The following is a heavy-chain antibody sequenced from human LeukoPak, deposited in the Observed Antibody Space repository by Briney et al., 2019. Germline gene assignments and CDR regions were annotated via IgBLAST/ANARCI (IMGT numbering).Heavy chain of an antibody. Sequence: GGSLRLSCAASGFTFSNYDMSWVRQAPGKGLEWVSAISGSGANTYYADSLKGRFTISRDNSKNTLYLQMNSLRAEDTAVYYCAKEGYDSSGYYGYWGQGTLVTVSS. J-gene: IGHJ4*02. V-gene: IGHV3-23*01. D-gene: IGHD3-22*01. CDR2: ISGSGANT. CDR3: AKEGYDSSGYYGY. CDR1: GFTFSNYD.